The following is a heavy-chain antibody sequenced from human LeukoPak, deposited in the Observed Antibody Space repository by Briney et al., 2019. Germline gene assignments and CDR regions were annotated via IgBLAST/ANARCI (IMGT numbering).Heavy chain of an antibody. CDR1: GFTLSSYS. Sequence: PGGSLRLSCAASGFTLSSYSMNWVRQAPGKGLEWVSHISTRSTTMSYTDSVRGRFTISRDNGKNSLYLQMNSLRAEDTAVYYWARDWAYGFDMWGQGTMVTVSS. D-gene: IGHD7-27*01. CDR3: ARDWAYGFDM. CDR2: ISTRSTTM. J-gene: IGHJ3*02. V-gene: IGHV3-48*01.